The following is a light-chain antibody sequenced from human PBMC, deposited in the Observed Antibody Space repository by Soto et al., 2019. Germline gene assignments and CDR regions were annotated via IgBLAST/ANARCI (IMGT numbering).Light chain of an antibody. CDR2: AAS. CDR3: QQFGSSIPHT. Sequence: IQLTQSPSSLSASVGDRVTITCRASQGISSYLAWYQQKPGKAPKLLIYAASTLQSGVPSKFSGSGSGTDFTLTISSLQPEDSATYYCQQFGSSIPHTFGQGTKLEIK. J-gene: IGKJ2*01. V-gene: IGKV1-9*01. CDR1: QGISSY.